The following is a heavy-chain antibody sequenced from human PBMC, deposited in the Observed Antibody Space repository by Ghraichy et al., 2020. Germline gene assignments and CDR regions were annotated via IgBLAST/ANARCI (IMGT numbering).Heavy chain of an antibody. CDR1: GFTFSSFG. Sequence: GGSLRLSCAASGFTFSSFGMHWVRQAPGKGLEWVAAISYDGSNKYYADSVKGQFTISRDNTKNMLYLQINSLRGEDTAVYYCAKDYTGSGTYYCDNWGQGTLVTVSS. CDR3: AKDYTGSGTYYCDN. CDR2: ISYDGSNK. D-gene: IGHD1-1*01. J-gene: IGHJ4*02. V-gene: IGHV3-30*18.